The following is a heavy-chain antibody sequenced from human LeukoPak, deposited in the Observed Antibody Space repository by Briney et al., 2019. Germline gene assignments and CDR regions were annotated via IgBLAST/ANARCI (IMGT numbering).Heavy chain of an antibody. CDR2: ISWNSGSI. Sequence: GGSLRLSCAASGFTFDDYAMHWVRQAPGKGLEWVSGISWNSGSIGYADSVKGRFTISRDNAKNSLYLQMNSLRAEDTALYYCAKGISSGNVPYYYYGMDVWGQGTTVTVSS. D-gene: IGHD3-10*01. J-gene: IGHJ6*02. CDR3: AKGISSGNVPYYYYGMDV. CDR1: GFTFDDYA. V-gene: IGHV3-9*01.